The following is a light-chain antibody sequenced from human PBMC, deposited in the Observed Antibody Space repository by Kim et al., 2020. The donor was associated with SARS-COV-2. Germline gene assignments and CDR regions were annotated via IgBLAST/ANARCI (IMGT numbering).Light chain of an antibody. CDR1: QRINNY. J-gene: IGKJ4*01. Sequence: SASIGDRITITCRASQRINNYLSWYQQKPREAPKLLIYTATTLQSGVPSRFSGSVSVTDFTLTISSLQLEDFATYYCQQGFSKFSFGGGTKVDIK. CDR2: TAT. V-gene: IGKV1-39*01. CDR3: QQGFSKFS.